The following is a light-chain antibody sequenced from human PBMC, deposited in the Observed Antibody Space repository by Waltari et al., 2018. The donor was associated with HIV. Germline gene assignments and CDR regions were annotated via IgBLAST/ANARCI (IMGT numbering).Light chain of an antibody. J-gene: IGLJ6*01. Sequence: QSALTQPPAASGSPGQSVTISCTGTRNDIGPYNYPSSNQPHPNNTPNLLIYEVNKRPSGGPGRFSGSKSGNTASLTVSGLQAEDEADYYCSSYAGSGNLLLFGGGTKVTVL. CDR2: EVN. CDR1: RNDIGPYNY. CDR3: SSYAGSGNLLL. V-gene: IGLV2-8*01.